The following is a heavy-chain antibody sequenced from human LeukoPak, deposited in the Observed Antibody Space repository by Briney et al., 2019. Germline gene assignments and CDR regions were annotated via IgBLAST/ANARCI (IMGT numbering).Heavy chain of an antibody. CDR3: ARVITTGVVPAALAQMFDY. Sequence: SQTLSPTCTVSGGSISSADYYWSWIRQPPGKGLEWIGYIYYSGSTYYNPSLKSRVTISLDTSKNQFSLKLTSVTAADTAMYYCARVITTGVVPAALAQMFDYWGQGTLVTVSS. CDR2: IYYSGST. CDR1: GGSISSADYY. J-gene: IGHJ4*02. V-gene: IGHV4-31*03. D-gene: IGHD2-2*01.